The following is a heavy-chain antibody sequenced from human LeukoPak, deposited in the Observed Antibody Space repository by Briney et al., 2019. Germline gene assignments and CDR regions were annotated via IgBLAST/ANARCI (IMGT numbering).Heavy chain of an antibody. CDR2: IYHTGNT. Sequence: SETLSLTCTVSGYSISSDYYWGWIRQPPGKGLDWIGTIYHTGNTYYNPSLKSRVTISIDTSKNQFSLKLSSVTAADTAVYYCARQDYYGSGSYYNWGQGTLVTVSS. J-gene: IGHJ4*02. CDR3: ARQDYYGSGSYYN. V-gene: IGHV4-38-2*02. CDR1: GYSISSDYY. D-gene: IGHD3-10*01.